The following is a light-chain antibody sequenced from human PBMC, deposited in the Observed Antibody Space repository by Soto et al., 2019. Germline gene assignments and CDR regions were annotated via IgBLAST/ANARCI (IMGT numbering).Light chain of an antibody. CDR1: QSVSSN. CDR2: GAS. Sequence: EIVMRQSPSTLSVPTGERATLSCRASQSVSSNLAWYQQKPGQAPRLLIYGASTRATGIPARFSGSRSGTEFTLTISSLQSEDFAVYYCQQYNNWPQTFGQGTKVDI. J-gene: IGKJ1*01. CDR3: QQYNNWPQT. V-gene: IGKV3-15*01.